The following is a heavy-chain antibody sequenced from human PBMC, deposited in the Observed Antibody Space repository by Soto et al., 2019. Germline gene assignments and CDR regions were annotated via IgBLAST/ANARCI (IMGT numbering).Heavy chain of an antibody. CDR1: GFTFSSYA. D-gene: IGHD3-22*01. J-gene: IGHJ4*02. V-gene: IGHV3-23*01. Sequence: GGSLRLSCAASGFTFSSYAMSWVRQAPGKGLEWVSAISGSGGSTYYADSVKGRFTISRDNSKNTLYLQMNSLRAEDTAVYYCSTYYDCSGYYYTFDYWGQGTLVTVSS. CDR3: STYYDCSGYYYTFDY. CDR2: ISGSGGST.